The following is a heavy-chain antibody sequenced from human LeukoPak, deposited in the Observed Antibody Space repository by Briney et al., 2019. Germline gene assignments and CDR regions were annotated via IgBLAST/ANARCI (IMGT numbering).Heavy chain of an antibody. D-gene: IGHD6-19*01. CDR2: IIPIFVTA. CDR3: ARGTSGWYSEY. J-gene: IGHJ4*02. V-gene: IGHV1-69*13. Sequence: SVKVSCKASGGTFSNYAINWVQQAPGQGLEWMGGIIPIFVTAHYSQKFQGRVTITADDPTSTAYMELSSLRSEDTAMYYCARGTSGWYSEYWGQGTLVTVSS. CDR1: GGTFSNYA.